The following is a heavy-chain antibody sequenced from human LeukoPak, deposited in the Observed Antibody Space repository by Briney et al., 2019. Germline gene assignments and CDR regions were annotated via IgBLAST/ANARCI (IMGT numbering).Heavy chain of an antibody. Sequence: SETLSLTCTVSGGSISSSSYYWGWIRQPPGKGLEWIGSIYYSGSTYYNPSLKSRVTISVDTSKNQFSLKLSSVTAADTAVYYCARGVLMVYAPFDYWGQGTLVTVSS. V-gene: IGHV4-39*07. CDR1: GGSISSSSYY. D-gene: IGHD2-8*01. CDR2: IYYSGST. J-gene: IGHJ4*02. CDR3: ARGVLMVYAPFDY.